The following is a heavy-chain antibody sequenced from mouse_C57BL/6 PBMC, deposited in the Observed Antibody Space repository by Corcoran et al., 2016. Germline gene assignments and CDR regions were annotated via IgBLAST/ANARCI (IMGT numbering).Heavy chain of an antibody. CDR1: GYTFTDYY. CDR2: IFPGSGST. Sequence: QVQLQQSGPELVKPGASVKISCKASGYTFTDYYINWVKQRPGQGLEWIGWIFPGSGSTYYNEKFKGKATLTVDKSSSTAYMLLSSLTSEDSAVYFCARKGNYYGSRWYFDYWGQGTTLTVSS. J-gene: IGHJ2*01. D-gene: IGHD1-1*01. V-gene: IGHV1-75*01. CDR3: ARKGNYYGSRWYFDY.